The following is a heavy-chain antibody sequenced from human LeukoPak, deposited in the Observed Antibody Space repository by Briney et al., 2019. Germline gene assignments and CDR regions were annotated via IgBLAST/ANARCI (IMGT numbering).Heavy chain of an antibody. D-gene: IGHD1-26*01. V-gene: IGHV4-59*01. Sequence: SETLSLTCTVSGGSISSYYWSWIRQPPGKGLEWIGYIYYSGSTNYNPSLKSRVTISVDTSKNQFSLKLSSVTAEDTAVYYCAKAGSIKFDYWGQGTLVTVSS. CDR1: GGSISSYY. CDR3: AKAGSIKFDY. CDR2: IYYSGST. J-gene: IGHJ4*02.